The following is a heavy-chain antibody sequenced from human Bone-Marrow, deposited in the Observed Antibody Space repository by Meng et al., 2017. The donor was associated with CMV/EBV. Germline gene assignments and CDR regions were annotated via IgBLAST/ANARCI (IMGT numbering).Heavy chain of an antibody. V-gene: IGHV3-53*01. D-gene: IGHD6-13*01. Sequence: GESLKISCAASGFTVSSNYMSWVRQAPGTGLEWVSVIYNTGSTYYADSVKGRFTISRDNSKNTLYLQMNSLRAEDTAVYYCARGPGLAAAGTVLYYYYGMDVWGQGTTVTVSS. J-gene: IGHJ6*02. CDR1: GFTVSSNY. CDR3: ARGPGLAAAGTVLYYYYGMDV. CDR2: IYNTGST.